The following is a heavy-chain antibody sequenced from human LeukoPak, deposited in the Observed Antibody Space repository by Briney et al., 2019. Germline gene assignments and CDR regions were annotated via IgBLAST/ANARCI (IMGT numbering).Heavy chain of an antibody. CDR3: AKASVVRLSDYYYYVMDA. J-gene: IGHJ6*02. CDR1: GGTFSSYA. Sequence: GASVKVSCKASGGTFSSYAISWVRQAPGQGLEWMGGIIPMFGTAKYAQKFQGRGTITADESTRTAYMELSSLRSEDTAVYFCAKASVVRLSDYYYYVMDAWGQGTTVTVSS. D-gene: IGHD2/OR15-2a*01. V-gene: IGHV1-69*13. CDR2: IIPMFGTA.